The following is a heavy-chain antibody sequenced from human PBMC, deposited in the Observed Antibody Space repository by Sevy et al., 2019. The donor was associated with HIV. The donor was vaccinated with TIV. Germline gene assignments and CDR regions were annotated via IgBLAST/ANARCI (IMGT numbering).Heavy chain of an antibody. D-gene: IGHD5-12*01. CDR1: GFTFSSAW. Sequence: GGSLRLSCTASGFTFSSAWMSWVRQAPGKGLEWVGRIKSEFDGGAIDHAAPVKGRFTMSREDSKNTVYLQMNSLKTEDTAVYYCITDPAYRGYDEEVINYYFYGMDVWGQGTTVTVSS. V-gene: IGHV3-15*01. CDR2: IKSEFDGGAI. CDR3: ITDPAYRGYDEEVINYYFYGMDV. J-gene: IGHJ6*02.